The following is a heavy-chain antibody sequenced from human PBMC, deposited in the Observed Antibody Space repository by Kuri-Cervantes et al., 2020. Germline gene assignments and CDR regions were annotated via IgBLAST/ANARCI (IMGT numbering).Heavy chain of an antibody. CDR2: MNPNSGNT. D-gene: IGHD1-26*01. CDR1: GYTFTYRY. CDR3: ATDLKWELDREAFDI. V-gene: IGHV1-8*02. Sequence: ASVKVSCKASGYTFTYRYLHWVRQATGQGLEWMGWMNPNSGNTGYAQKFQGRVTMTRNTSISTAYVELSSLRSEDTAVYYCATDLKWELDREAFDIWGQGTVVTVSS. J-gene: IGHJ3*02.